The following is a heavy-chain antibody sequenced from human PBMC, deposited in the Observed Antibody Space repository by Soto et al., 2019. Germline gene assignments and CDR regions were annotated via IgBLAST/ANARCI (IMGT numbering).Heavy chain of an antibody. CDR1: GFTFSSYW. D-gene: IGHD3-3*01. CDR3: AKEIKPSAYPYYYYGMDV. V-gene: IGHV3-74*01. Sequence: GESLKISCAASGFTFSSYWMHWVRQTPGKGLVWVSRINSDGTSTSYADSVKGRFTISRDNAKNTLYLQMNSLRAGDAAVYYCAKEIKPSAYPYYYYGMDVWGQGTTVTVSS. CDR2: INSDGTST. J-gene: IGHJ6*02.